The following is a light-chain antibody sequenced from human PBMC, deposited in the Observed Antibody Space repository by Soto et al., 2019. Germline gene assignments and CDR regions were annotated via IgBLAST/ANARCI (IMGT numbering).Light chain of an antibody. CDR3: QSYDATNQV. Sequence: NFMLTQPHSVSESPGKTVIISCTRSSGSISSNYVQWYQQRPGSSPTTVIYEDKQRPSGVPDLSSGSIDSSSNSASLTISGQETEDEADYFCQSYDATNQVFGGGTKLTVL. J-gene: IGLJ3*02. CDR1: SGSISSNY. CDR2: EDK. V-gene: IGLV6-57*01.